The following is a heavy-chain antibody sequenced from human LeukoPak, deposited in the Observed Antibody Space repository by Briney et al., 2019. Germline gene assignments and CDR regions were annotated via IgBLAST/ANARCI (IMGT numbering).Heavy chain of an antibody. Sequence: SETLSLTCTVSGGSISSSSYYWSWIRQPPGKGLEWIGYIYYSGSTNYNPSLKSRVTISVDTSKNQFSLKLSSVTAADTAVYYCASHCSSTSCRDYFDYWGQGTLVTVSS. V-gene: IGHV4-61*01. CDR1: GGSISSSSYY. D-gene: IGHD2-2*01. CDR3: ASHCSSTSCRDYFDY. J-gene: IGHJ4*02. CDR2: IYYSGST.